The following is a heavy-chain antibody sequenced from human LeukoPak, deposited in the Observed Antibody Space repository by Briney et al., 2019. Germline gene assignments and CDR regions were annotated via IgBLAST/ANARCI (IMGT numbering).Heavy chain of an antibody. D-gene: IGHD6-19*01. CDR1: GYTFTDYF. CDR2: IDPKSGGT. CDR3: TRDVPGYSSDFDF. J-gene: IGHJ4*02. Sequence: ASVKVSCKASGYTFTDYFMHWVRQAPGQGLEWMGWIDPKSGGTNCAQKFQGRVTMTRDTSITTVYMELGRLTSDDTAVYYYTRDVPGYSSDFDFWGQGTLVTVSS. V-gene: IGHV1-2*02.